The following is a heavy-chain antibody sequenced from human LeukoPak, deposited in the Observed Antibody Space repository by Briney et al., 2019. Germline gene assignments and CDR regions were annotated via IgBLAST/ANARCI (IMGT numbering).Heavy chain of an antibody. CDR3: ARVVVVTYYFDY. D-gene: IGHD2-21*02. Sequence: GGSLRLSCAASGFSLSNYWMSWVRQAPGKGLEWVANIKQDESEKLYVDSVKGRFTISRDNAENSVYLQMNSLRDEDTAVYYCARVVVVTYYFDYWGQGTLVTVSS. CDR2: IKQDESEK. CDR1: GFSLSNYW. V-gene: IGHV3-7*01. J-gene: IGHJ4*02.